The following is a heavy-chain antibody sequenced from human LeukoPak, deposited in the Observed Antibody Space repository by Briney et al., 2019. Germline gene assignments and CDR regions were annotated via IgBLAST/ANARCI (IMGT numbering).Heavy chain of an antibody. J-gene: IGHJ5*02. Sequence: PSETLSLTCAVYGGSFSGYYWSWIRQPPGKGLEWIGYIYYSGSTNYNPSLKSRVTISVDTSKNQFSLKLSSVTAADTAVYYCARGVPAAIWALMNWFDPWGQGTLVTVSS. CDR2: IYYSGST. CDR3: ARGVPAAIWALMNWFDP. CDR1: GGSFSGYY. V-gene: IGHV4-59*01. D-gene: IGHD2-2*01.